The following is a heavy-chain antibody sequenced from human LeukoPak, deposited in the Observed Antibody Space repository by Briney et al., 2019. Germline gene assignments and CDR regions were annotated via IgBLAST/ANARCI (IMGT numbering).Heavy chain of an antibody. V-gene: IGHV3-74*01. CDR3: ARDRGPRTGFMVREAYDY. CDR2: INTDGSIT. Sequence: GGSLRLSCAASGFTFSDYWIHWVCQAPGKGLVWVSRINTDGSITNYADSVKGRFSISRDNAKNTLYLQMSSLRAEDTAVYYCARDRGPRTGFMVREAYDYWGQGTLVTVSS. D-gene: IGHD3-10*01. J-gene: IGHJ4*02. CDR1: GFTFSDYW.